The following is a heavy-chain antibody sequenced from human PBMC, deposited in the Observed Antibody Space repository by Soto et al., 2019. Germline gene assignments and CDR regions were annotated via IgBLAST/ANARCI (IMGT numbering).Heavy chain of an antibody. CDR1: GFTFSSYW. D-gene: IGHD1-20*01. CDR3: ARVKSIAGEY. Sequence: EVQLVESGGGLVQPGGSLRLSCAASGFTFSSYWMSWVRQASGKGLEWVANIKQDGNEKFYVDSVKGRFTISRDNAKNSLFMQMNTLTAEDTAVYYCARVKSIAGEYWGQGTLVAVSS. J-gene: IGHJ4*02. CDR2: IKQDGNEK. V-gene: IGHV3-7*05.